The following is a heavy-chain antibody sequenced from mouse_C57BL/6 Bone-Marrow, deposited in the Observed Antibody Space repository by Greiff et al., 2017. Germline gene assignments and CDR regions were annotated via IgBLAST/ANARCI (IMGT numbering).Heavy chain of an antibody. CDR3: TRDPVGLRRPYYAMDY. CDR2: ISSGGDYI. CDR1: GFTFSSYA. V-gene: IGHV5-9-1*02. D-gene: IGHD2-2*01. Sequence: EVHLVESGEGLVKPGGSLKLSCAASGFTFSSYAMSWVRQTPEKRLEWVAYISSGGDYIYYADTVKGRFTISRDNARNTLYLQMSSLKSEDTAMYYCTRDPVGLRRPYYAMDYWGQGTSVTVSS. J-gene: IGHJ4*01.